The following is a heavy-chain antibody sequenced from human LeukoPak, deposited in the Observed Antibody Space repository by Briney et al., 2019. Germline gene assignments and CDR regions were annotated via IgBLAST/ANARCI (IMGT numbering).Heavy chain of an antibody. D-gene: IGHD6-13*01. CDR1: GGSISSYY. J-gene: IGHJ6*03. Sequence: SETLSLTCTVSGGSISSYYWSWIRQPAGKGLEWMGRIYTSGSTNYNPSLKSRVTISVDKSKNQFSLKLSSVTAADTAVYYCAREVAAAGYYYYYYMDVWGKGTTVTVSS. V-gene: IGHV4-4*07. CDR2: IYTSGST. CDR3: AREVAAAGYYYYYYMDV.